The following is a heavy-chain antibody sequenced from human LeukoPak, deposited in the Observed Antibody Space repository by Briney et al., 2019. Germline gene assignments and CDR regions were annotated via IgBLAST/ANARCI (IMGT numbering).Heavy chain of an antibody. V-gene: IGHV4-31*03. D-gene: IGHD6-13*01. J-gene: IGHJ4*02. Sequence: SQTLSLTCTVSGGSISSGGYYWSWIRPHPGKGLKWIGYIYYSGSTYYNPSLKSRVTISLDTSKNQLSLKLSSVTAADTAVYYCARVHSSSSIDYWGQGTLVTVSS. CDR2: IYYSGST. CDR1: GGSISSGGYY. CDR3: ARVHSSSSIDY.